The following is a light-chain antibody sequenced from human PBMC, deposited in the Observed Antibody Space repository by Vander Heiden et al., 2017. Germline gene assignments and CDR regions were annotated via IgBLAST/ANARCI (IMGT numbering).Light chain of an antibody. CDR3: QSYDSSLSGHVV. J-gene: IGLJ2*01. Sequence: QSVLTQPPSLSGAPGQTVTISCTGSSSNIGAGYDVHWYQQLPGTAPKLLIYGNSNRPSGVPDRFSGSKSGTSASLAITGLQAEDEADYYCQSYDSSLSGHVVFGGGTKLTVI. CDR1: SSNIGAGYD. CDR2: GNS. V-gene: IGLV1-40*01.